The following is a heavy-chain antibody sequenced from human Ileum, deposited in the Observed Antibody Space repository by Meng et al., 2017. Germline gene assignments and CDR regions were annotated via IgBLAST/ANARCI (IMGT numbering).Heavy chain of an antibody. J-gene: IGHJ4*02. CDR2: IWSDGSNE. Sequence: QVQLVESGGGVVQFERYRRLSCVVSGLSFSRAGMHWVRQAPGKGLEWVAFIWSDGSNEYYADSVKGRFTISRDNSKNTVYLRMNSLRAEDTAVYYCAKDKALKYFDYWGQGTLVTVSS. CDR3: AKDKALKYFDY. CDR1: GLSFSRAG. V-gene: IGHV3-33*06.